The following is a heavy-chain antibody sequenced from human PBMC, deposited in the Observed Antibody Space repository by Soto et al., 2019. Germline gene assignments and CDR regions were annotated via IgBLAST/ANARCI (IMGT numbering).Heavy chain of an antibody. CDR2: IYYSGST. V-gene: IGHV4-59*08. Sequence: SETLSLTCTVSGGSISSYYWSWIRQPPGKGLEWIGYIYYSGSTNYNPSLKSRVTISVDTSKNQFSLKLSSVTAADTAVYYCAILANGVFTNYYYYYYMDVWGKGTTVTVSS. J-gene: IGHJ6*03. CDR3: AILANGVFTNYYYYYYMDV. CDR1: GGSISSYY. D-gene: IGHD6-13*01.